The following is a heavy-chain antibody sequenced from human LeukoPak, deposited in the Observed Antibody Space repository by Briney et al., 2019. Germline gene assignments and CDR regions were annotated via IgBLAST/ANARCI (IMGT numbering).Heavy chain of an antibody. CDR2: IYTTGST. V-gene: IGHV4-4*07. CDR1: GGSINSYY. CDR3: ARDAAYYYGSGSYRNGNDY. Sequence: SETLSLTCTVSGGSINSYYWSWIWQPAGKGLGWIGRIYTTGSTNYNPSLKSRVTMSVDTSKNQFSLKLSSVTAADTAVYYCARDAAYYYGSGSYRNGNDYWGQGSLVTVSS. D-gene: IGHD3-10*01. J-gene: IGHJ4*02.